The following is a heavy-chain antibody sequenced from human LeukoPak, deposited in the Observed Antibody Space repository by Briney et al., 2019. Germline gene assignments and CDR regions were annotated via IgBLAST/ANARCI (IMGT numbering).Heavy chain of an antibody. V-gene: IGHV3-48*01. J-gene: IGHJ4*02. CDR2: ISGNSDTI. CDR1: GFIFSSYS. Sequence: GGSLRLSCAASGFIFSSYSMNWVRQAPRKGLEWVSYISGNSDTIYYADSVKGRFTISRDNAKNSLYLQMNSLRAEDTAVYYCARDSYGDYYFDYWGQGTLVTVPS. CDR3: ARDSYGDYYFDY. D-gene: IGHD4-17*01.